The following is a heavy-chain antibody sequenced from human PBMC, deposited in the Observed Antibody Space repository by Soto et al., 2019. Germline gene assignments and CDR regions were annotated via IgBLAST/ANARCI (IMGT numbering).Heavy chain of an antibody. CDR3: ARVLGQLRFLEWLSTDY. Sequence: ASVKVSCKASGYTFTSYYMHWVRQAPGQGLEWMGIINPSGGSTSYAQKLQGRVTMTTDTSTSTVYMELRSLRSDDTAVYYCARVLGQLRFLEWLSTDYWGQGTLVTFSS. CDR2: INPSGGST. V-gene: IGHV1-46*01. D-gene: IGHD3-3*01. J-gene: IGHJ4*02. CDR1: GYTFTSYY.